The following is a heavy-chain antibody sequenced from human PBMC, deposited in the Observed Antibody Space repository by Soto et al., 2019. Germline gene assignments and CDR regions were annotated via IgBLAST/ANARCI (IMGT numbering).Heavy chain of an antibody. J-gene: IGHJ4*02. CDR2: MWYDGSKE. CDR3: ARGRTDFDY. Sequence: ESGGGVVQPGGSLRLSCAASGFIFSDYVMHWVRQAPGKGLEWVAVMWYDGSKEYYVDSVKGRFTISRDHSKNTLFLQMNSLRAEDTAVYYCARGRTDFDYWGQGTLVTVSS. V-gene: IGHV3-33*01. CDR1: GFIFSDYV.